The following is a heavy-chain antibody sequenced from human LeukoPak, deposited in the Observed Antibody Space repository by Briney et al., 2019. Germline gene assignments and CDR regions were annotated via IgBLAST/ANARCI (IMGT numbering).Heavy chain of an antibody. Sequence: ASVKVSCKASGYTFTSYGISWVRQAPGQGLEWMGWISAYNGNTNYAQKLQGRVTMTTDTSTSTAYMELRSLRSDDTAVYYCASGHYYDSSGYYPPFDYWGQGTLVTVSS. CDR3: ASGHYYDSSGYYPPFDY. CDR2: ISAYNGNT. V-gene: IGHV1-18*01. J-gene: IGHJ4*02. D-gene: IGHD3-22*01. CDR1: GYTFTSYG.